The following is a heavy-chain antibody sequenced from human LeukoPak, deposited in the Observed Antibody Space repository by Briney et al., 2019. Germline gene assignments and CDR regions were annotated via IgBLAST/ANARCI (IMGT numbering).Heavy chain of an antibody. J-gene: IGHJ6*03. CDR2: INPSGGST. Sequence: ASVKVSCKASGYTFTSYGISWVRQAPGQGLEWMGIINPSGGSTSYAQKFQGRVTMTRDTSTSTVYMELSSLRSEDTAVYYCATLPPRLEVHYYYYMDVWGKGTTVTVSS. CDR1: GYTFTSYG. D-gene: IGHD3-10*01. CDR3: ATLPPRLEVHYYYYMDV. V-gene: IGHV1-46*01.